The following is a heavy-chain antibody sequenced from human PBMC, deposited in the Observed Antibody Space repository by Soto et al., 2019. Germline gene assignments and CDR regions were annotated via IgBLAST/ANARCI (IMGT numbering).Heavy chain of an antibody. J-gene: IGHJ4*02. CDR2: AHHSGRT. CDR3: ARSEATALDF. V-gene: IGHV4-4*02. Sequence: SETLSLTCTVSGDSMSISNWWNWVRQPPGKGLEWIGEAHHSGRTNYNPSLRSRVTISVDRSQNLFSLQLTSVTAADTAVYFCARSEATALDFWGQGILVTVSS. CDR1: GDSMSISNW.